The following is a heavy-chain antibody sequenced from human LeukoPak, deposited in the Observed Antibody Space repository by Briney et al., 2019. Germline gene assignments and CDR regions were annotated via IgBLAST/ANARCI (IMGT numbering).Heavy chain of an antibody. D-gene: IGHD6-6*01. J-gene: IGHJ4*02. Sequence: SVKVSCKASGYTFTGYYMHWVRQAPGQGLEWMGWINPHSGGTNYAQKFQGRVTMTRDTSISTAYMELSRLRSDDTAVYYCAREGASIAARGEMGWGQGTLVTVSS. CDR1: GYTFTGYY. V-gene: IGHV1-2*02. CDR3: AREGASIAARGEMG. CDR2: INPHSGGT.